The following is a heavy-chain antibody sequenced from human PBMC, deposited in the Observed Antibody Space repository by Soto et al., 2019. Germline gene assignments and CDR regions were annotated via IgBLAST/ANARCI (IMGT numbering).Heavy chain of an antibody. CDR1: GFTFSSYG. Sequence: ESGGGVVQPGRSLRLSCAASGFTFSSYGMHWVRQAPGKGLEWVAVISYDGSNKYYADSVKGRFTISRDNSKNTLYLQMNSLRAEDTAVYYCAKDLASIVVVPAATSTPDYWGQGTLVTVSS. V-gene: IGHV3-30*18. CDR3: AKDLASIVVVPAATSTPDY. CDR2: ISYDGSNK. D-gene: IGHD2-2*01. J-gene: IGHJ4*02.